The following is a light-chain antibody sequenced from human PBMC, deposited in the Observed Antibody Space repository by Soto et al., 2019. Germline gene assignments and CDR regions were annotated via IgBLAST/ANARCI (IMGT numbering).Light chain of an antibody. CDR1: SSDVGGSNF. CDR2: DVA. CDR3: VSFTASTTNV. Sequence: QSALTQPASVSASPGQSITISCTGTSSDVGGSNFVSWYQQHPGKPPKLIIYDVATRPSGVSNRCAGSKSGSTASLIISRLQTEDEADYYCVSFTASTTNVFGSGTKLTVL. V-gene: IGLV2-14*03. J-gene: IGLJ1*01.